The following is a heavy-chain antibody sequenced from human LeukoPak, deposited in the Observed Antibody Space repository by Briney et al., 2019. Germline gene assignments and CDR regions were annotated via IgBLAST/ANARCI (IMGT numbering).Heavy chain of an antibody. V-gene: IGHV4-59*01. D-gene: IGHD7-27*01. Sequence: SETLSLTCTVSGGSIISYYWSWIRQPPGKGLEWIGYIYYSGSTNYNPSLKSRGTISVDTSKNQFSLKLTSVTAADTAVYYCARDLGDFDYWGQGTLVTVSS. J-gene: IGHJ4*02. CDR2: IYYSGST. CDR1: GGSIISYY. CDR3: ARDLGDFDY.